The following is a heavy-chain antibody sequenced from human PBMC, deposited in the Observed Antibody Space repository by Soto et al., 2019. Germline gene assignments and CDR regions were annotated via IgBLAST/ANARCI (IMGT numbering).Heavy chain of an antibody. CDR2: ISGSGGST. D-gene: IGHD2-2*01. J-gene: IGHJ5*02. CDR1: GFTFSSYA. V-gene: IGHV3-23*01. Sequence: EVQLLESGGGLVQPGGSLRLSCAASGFTFSSYAMSWVRQAPGKGLEWVSAISGSGGSTYYEDSVKGRFTISRDNSKSPLYLQMNSLRAEDTAVYYCWGVVVVSAATNKWFDPWGQGTLVTVSS. CDR3: WGVVVVSAATNKWFDP.